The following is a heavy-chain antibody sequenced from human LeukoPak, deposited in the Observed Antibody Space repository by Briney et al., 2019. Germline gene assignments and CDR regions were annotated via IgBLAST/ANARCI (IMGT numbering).Heavy chain of an antibody. D-gene: IGHD3-16*02. CDR1: GGSFSGYY. CDR3: ARRRLEILWGSYRYPPYYFDY. Sequence: SETVSLTCAVYGGSFSGYYWSWIRQPPGKGLEWIGEINHSGSTNYNPSLKSRVTISVDTSKNQFSLKLSSVTAADTAVYYCARRRLEILWGSYRYPPYYFDYWGQGTLVTVSS. V-gene: IGHV4-34*01. CDR2: INHSGST. J-gene: IGHJ4*02.